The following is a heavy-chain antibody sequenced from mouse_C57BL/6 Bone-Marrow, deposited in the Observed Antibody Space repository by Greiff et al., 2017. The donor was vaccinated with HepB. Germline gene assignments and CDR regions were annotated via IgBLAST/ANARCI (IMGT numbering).Heavy chain of an antibody. CDR1: GYTFTSYW. D-gene: IGHD1-1*02. CDR2: IDPSDSYT. J-gene: IGHJ4*01. Sequence: VQLQQSGAELVRPGTSVKLSCKASGYTFTSYWMHWVKQRPGQGLEWIGVIDPSDSYTNYNQKFKGKATLTVDTSSSTAYMQLSSLTSEDSAVYYCARSLWPYAMDYWGQGTSVTVSS. CDR3: ARSLWPYAMDY. V-gene: IGHV1-59*01.